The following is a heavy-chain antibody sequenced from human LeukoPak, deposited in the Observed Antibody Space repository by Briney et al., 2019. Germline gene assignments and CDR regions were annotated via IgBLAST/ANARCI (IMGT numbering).Heavy chain of an antibody. V-gene: IGHV3-30-3*01. CDR3: ARDGIVGSPLFKFDY. Sequence: GGSLRLSCAASGFTFSNYAMHWVRQAPGKGLEWVAAISDDGGNKYYADSVKGRFTISRDNSKNTLYLQMNSLRAEDTAVYYCARDGIVGSPLFKFDYWGQGTLVTVSS. CDR1: GFTFSNYA. J-gene: IGHJ4*02. CDR2: ISDDGGNK. D-gene: IGHD1-26*01.